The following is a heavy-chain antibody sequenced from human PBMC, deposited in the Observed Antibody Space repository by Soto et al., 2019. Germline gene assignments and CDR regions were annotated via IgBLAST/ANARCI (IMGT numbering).Heavy chain of an antibody. CDR3: ASLNLDTPDIVLMVYAMGSLVY. Sequence: QVQLVESGGGVVQPGRSLRLSCAASGFTFSSYAMHWVRQAPGKRLEWVAVISYDGSNKYYADSVKGRFTSSRDNSKNTLYLPMDSLRAEDTAVYYCASLNLDTPDIVLMVYAMGSLVYWCQGTLLTVSS. CDR2: ISYDGSNK. V-gene: IGHV3-30-3*01. D-gene: IGHD2-8*01. J-gene: IGHJ4*02. CDR1: GFTFSSYA.